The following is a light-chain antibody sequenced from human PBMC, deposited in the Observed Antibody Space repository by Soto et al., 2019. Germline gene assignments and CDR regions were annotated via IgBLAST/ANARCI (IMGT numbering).Light chain of an antibody. V-gene: IGKV3-20*01. CDR1: HSVSSSY. CDR2: GAS. CDR3: QQYGSSPPIT. Sequence: EIVLTQSPGTLSLSPGERATLSCRASHSVSSSYLAWYQQKPGQAPRLLIYGASSRATGIPDRFSGSGSGTAFTLLISSLEPADFAVYYCQQYGSSPPITFGQGTRLEIK. J-gene: IGKJ5*01.